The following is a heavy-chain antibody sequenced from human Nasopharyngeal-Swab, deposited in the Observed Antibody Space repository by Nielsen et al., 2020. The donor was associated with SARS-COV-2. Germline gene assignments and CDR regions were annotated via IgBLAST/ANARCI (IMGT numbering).Heavy chain of an antibody. J-gene: IGHJ4*02. Sequence: GESLKISCAASGLSVSSNYMSWVRQAPGKGLEWVSIIYPGGSTYYADSVKGRFTISRDSSWNTLYLQMNSLTAEDTAVYYGARVLDGYNGFDYWGQGTLVTVSS. CDR2: IYPGGST. D-gene: IGHD5-24*01. CDR1: GLSVSSNY. CDR3: ARVLDGYNGFDY. V-gene: IGHV3-53*01.